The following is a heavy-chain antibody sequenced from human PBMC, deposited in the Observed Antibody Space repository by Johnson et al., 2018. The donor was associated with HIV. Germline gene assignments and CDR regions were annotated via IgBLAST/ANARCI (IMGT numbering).Heavy chain of an antibody. D-gene: IGHD1-26*01. V-gene: IGHV3-NL1*01. CDR1: GFTFSTYG. CDR2: IYRDDRT. CDR3: TRDRGGSTYSWVAFDI. Sequence: QVQLVESGGGVVQPGRSLRLSCAASGFTFSTYGMHWVRQAPGKGLEWISVIYRDDRTYSADSVKGRFTVSRDNSKNTLYLQMNSLRADDTAVYYCTRDRGGSTYSWVAFDIWGLGTMVTVSS. J-gene: IGHJ3*02.